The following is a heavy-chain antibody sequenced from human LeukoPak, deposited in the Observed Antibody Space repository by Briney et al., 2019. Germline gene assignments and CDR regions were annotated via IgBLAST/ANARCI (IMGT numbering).Heavy chain of an antibody. CDR3: ARDTTRTGGSFYY. CDR2: INPNSGGT. V-gene: IGHV1-2*02. CDR1: GYTFTGYY. Sequence: ASVKVSCKASGYTFTGYYMHWVRQAPGPGLEWMGWINPNSGGTNYAQKFQGRVTMTRDTSISTAYMELSRLRSDDTAVYYCARDTTRTGGSFYYWGQGTLVTVSS. J-gene: IGHJ4*02. D-gene: IGHD1-26*01.